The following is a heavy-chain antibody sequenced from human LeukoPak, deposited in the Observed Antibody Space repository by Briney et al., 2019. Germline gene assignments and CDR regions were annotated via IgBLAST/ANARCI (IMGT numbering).Heavy chain of an antibody. Sequence: TGGSLRLSCTASGFTFGDYAMTWVRQAPGKGLEWVGFIRSKAYGGTTEYAASVKGRFTISRDDSKSIAYLQMNSLKTEDTAVYYCTRSGSGGSCFSCWFDPWGQGTLVTVSS. J-gene: IGHJ5*02. V-gene: IGHV3-49*04. CDR2: IRSKAYGGTT. CDR1: GFTFGDYA. CDR3: TRSGSGGSCFSCWFDP. D-gene: IGHD2-15*01.